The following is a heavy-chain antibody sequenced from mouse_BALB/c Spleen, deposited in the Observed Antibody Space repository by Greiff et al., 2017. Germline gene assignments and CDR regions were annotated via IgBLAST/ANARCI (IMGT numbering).Heavy chain of an antibody. V-gene: IGHV2-9*02. Sequence: QVQLKQSGPGLVAPSQSLSITCTVSGFSLTSYGVHWVRQPPGKGLEWLGVIWAGGSTNYTSALMSRLSISKDNSKSQVFLKMNSLQTDDTAMYYCARDQSPYGNYPAWLAYWGQGTLVTVSA. CDR3: ARDQSPYGNYPAWLAY. D-gene: IGHD2-10*02. J-gene: IGHJ3*01. CDR2: IWAGGST. CDR1: GFSLTSYG.